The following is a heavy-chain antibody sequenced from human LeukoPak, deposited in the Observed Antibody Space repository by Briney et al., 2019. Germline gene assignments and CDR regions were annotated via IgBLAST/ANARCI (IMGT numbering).Heavy chain of an antibody. J-gene: IGHJ6*02. CDR3: ARVGYYDSSGYYYEYYYYGMDV. Sequence: ASVKVSCKASGYTFTSYDINWVRQATGQGLEWMGWMNPNSGNTGYARKFQGRVTMTRNTSISTAYMELSSLRSEDTAVYYCARVGYYDSSGYYYEYYYYGMDVWGQGTTVTVSS. CDR2: MNPNSGNT. CDR1: GYTFTSYD. D-gene: IGHD3-22*01. V-gene: IGHV1-8*01.